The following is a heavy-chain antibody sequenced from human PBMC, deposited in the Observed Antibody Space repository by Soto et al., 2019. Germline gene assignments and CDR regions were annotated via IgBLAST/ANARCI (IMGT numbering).Heavy chain of an antibody. J-gene: IGHJ4*02. D-gene: IGHD6-19*01. CDR3: AKDHPQWLDTYYFDY. V-gene: IGHV3-30*18. Sequence: GGSLRLSCAASGFTFSSYGMHWVRQAPGKGLGWVAVISYDGSNKYYADSVKGRFTISRDNSKNTLYLQMNSLRAEDTAVYYCAKDHPQWLDTYYFDYWGQGTLVTVSS. CDR2: ISYDGSNK. CDR1: GFTFSSYG.